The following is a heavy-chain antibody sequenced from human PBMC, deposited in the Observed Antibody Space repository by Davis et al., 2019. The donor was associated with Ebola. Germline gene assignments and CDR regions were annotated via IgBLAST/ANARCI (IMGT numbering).Heavy chain of an antibody. D-gene: IGHD6-13*01. CDR1: GGSISSSSYY. Sequence: MPGGSLRLSCTVSGGSISSSSYYWGWIRQPPGKGLEWIGSIYYSGSTYYNPSLKSRVTISVDTSKNQFSLKLSSVTAADTAVYYCARRSSSFYFDYWGQGTLVTVSS. CDR2: IYYSGST. J-gene: IGHJ4*02. V-gene: IGHV4-39*01. CDR3: ARRSSSFYFDY.